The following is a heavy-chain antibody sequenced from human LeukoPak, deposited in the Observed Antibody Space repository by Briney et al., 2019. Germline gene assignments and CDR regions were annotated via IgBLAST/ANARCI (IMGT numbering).Heavy chain of an antibody. CDR1: GGSISSSSYY. CDR2: IYYSGST. J-gene: IGHJ4*02. V-gene: IGHV4-39*01. Sequence: PSETLSLTCTVSGGSISSSSYYWGWIRQPPGKGLEWIGSIYYSGSTYYNPSLKSRVTISVDTSKNQFSLKLSSVTAADTAVYYCARTLDYSRNFDYWGQGTLVTVSS. CDR3: ARTLDYSRNFDY. D-gene: IGHD6-13*01.